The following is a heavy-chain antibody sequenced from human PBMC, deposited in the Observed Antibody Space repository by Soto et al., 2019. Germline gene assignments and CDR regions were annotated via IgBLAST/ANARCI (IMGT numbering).Heavy chain of an antibody. CDR2: IIPLFGTA. J-gene: IGHJ4*02. CDR3: ATELGDNPVSPVDA. Sequence: QVQLVQSGADVKKPGSSVKVSCQASGVTFSSETLGWVRQAPGQGLEWVGGIIPLFGTASYAQKFQGRVTITTDEYTSTVSIELSSLRSDDTAVYFCATELGDNPVSPVDAWGQGTLCTVST. V-gene: IGHV1-69*01. CDR1: GVTFSSET. D-gene: IGHD1-20*01.